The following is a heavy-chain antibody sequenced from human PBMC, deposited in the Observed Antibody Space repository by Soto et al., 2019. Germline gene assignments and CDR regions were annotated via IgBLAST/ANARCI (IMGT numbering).Heavy chain of an antibody. CDR2: IIPIFGTA. CDR3: ATGYCSSTSCYEGSYYFDY. CDR1: GGTFSSYA. Sequence: ASVKVSCKASGGTFSSYAISWVRQAPGQGLEWMGGIIPIFGTANYAQKFQGRVTITADESTSTAYMELSSLRSEDTAVYYCATGYCSSTSCYEGSYYFDYWGQGTLVTVSS. V-gene: IGHV1-69*13. J-gene: IGHJ4*02. D-gene: IGHD2-2*01.